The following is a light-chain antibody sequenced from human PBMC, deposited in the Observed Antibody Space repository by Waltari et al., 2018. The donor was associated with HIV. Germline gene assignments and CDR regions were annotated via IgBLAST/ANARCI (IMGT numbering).Light chain of an antibody. CDR1: SSDVGSYNL. CDR2: EGS. Sequence: QSALTQPASVSGSPGQSITISCTGTSSDVGSYNLVSWYQQHPGKAPKLMLYEGSKRPSGVAKRFSGSKSGNTASLTISGLQAEDEADYYCYSYAGSSTLEVFGGGTKLTVL. J-gene: IGLJ2*01. CDR3: YSYAGSSTLEV. V-gene: IGLV2-23*01.